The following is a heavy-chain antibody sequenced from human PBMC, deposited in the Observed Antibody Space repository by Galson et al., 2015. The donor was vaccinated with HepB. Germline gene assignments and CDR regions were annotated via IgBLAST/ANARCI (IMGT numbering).Heavy chain of an antibody. CDR2: IKQDGSEK. J-gene: IGHJ4*02. D-gene: IGHD2-2*02. V-gene: IGHV3-7*01. CDR1: GFTFDDYA. Sequence: SLRLSCAASGFTFDDYAMHWVRHAPGKGLEWVANIKQDGSEKYFVDSVKGRFTISRDNAKNSLYLQMNSLRAEDTAVYYCARDSRRGCSTNCYTKGGGGTDYWGQGTLVTVSS. CDR3: ARDSRRGCSTNCYTKGGGGTDY.